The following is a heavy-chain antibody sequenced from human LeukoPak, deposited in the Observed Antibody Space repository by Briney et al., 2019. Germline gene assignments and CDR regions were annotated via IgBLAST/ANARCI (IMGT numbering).Heavy chain of an antibody. CDR2: IYHSGST. CDR1: GGSISSGGYY. J-gene: IGHJ2*01. V-gene: IGHV4-39*07. CDR3: ARDPVYDSSGYYTTLKVWYFDL. Sequence: PSETLSLTCTVSGGSISSGGYYWSWIRQPPGKGLVWIGSIYHSGSTYYNPSLKSRVTISVDTSKNQFSLKLSSVTAADTAVYYCARDPVYDSSGYYTTLKVWYFDLWGRGTLVTVSS. D-gene: IGHD3-22*01.